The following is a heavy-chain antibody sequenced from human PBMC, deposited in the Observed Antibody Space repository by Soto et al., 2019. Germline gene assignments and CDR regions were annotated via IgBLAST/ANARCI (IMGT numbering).Heavy chain of an antibody. J-gene: IGHJ6*02. D-gene: IGHD6-6*01. Sequence: GGSLRLSCAASGFTVSSNYMSWVRQAPGKGLEWVSVIYSGGSTYYTDSVKGRFTISRDNSKNTLFLQMDRLTAEDTAVFYCAKVAPTRADVGSSSYYGLDVWGQGTTVTVSS. CDR3: AKVAPTRADVGSSSYYGLDV. CDR1: GFTVSSNY. CDR2: IYSGGST. V-gene: IGHV3-53*01.